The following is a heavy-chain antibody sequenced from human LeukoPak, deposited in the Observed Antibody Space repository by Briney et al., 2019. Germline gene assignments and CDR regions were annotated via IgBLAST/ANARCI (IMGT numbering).Heavy chain of an antibody. CDR1: GFTFSSYG. CDR3: ARDSKGTLIWRLPYYYYGMDV. V-gene: IGHV3-30*03. D-gene: IGHD1-1*01. J-gene: IGHJ6*02. CDR2: ISYDGSNK. Sequence: GPLRLSCAASGFTFSSYGMHWVRQAPGKGLEWVAVISYDGSNKYYADSVKGRFTISRDNSKNTLYLQMNSLRAEDTAVYYCARDSKGTLIWRLPYYYYGMDVWGQGTTVTVSS.